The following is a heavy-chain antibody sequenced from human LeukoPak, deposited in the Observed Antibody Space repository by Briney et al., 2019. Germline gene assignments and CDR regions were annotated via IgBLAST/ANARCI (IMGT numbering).Heavy chain of an antibody. CDR1: GFSFSAFD. Sequence: GGSLRLSCAAAGFSFSAFDIHWVRQAPGKGLEWVGRIKSKTDGGTTDYAAPVKGRFTISRDDSKNTLYLQMNSLKTEDTAVYYCTTREVVPAATLDYWGQGTLVTVSS. D-gene: IGHD2-2*01. CDR2: IKSKTDGGTT. V-gene: IGHV3-15*01. J-gene: IGHJ4*02. CDR3: TTREVVPAATLDY.